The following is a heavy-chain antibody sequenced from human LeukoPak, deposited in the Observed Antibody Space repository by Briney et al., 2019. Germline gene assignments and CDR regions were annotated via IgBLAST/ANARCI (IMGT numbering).Heavy chain of an antibody. V-gene: IGHV4-4*07. CDR2: IYATGIT. CDR3: ARETTGTERHFDY. D-gene: IGHD1-1*01. CDR1: GGSISSYF. Sequence: SETLSLACTVSGGSISSYFWSWIRQPAGKGLEWIGRIYATGITNYNPSLKSRVTMSVDTSKNQFSVKLNSVTAADTAVYYCARETTGTERHFDYWGQGTLVTVSS. J-gene: IGHJ4*02.